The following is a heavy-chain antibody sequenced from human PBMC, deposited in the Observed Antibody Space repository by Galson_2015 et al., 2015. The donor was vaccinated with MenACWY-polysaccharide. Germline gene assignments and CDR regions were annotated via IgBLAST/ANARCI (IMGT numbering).Heavy chain of an antibody. V-gene: IGHV3-48*01. CDR1: GFTFSNYS. CDR3: VRDPHALDF. Sequence: SLRLSCAASGFTFSNYSMNWVRQAPGKGLEWGSYIRRTGPRIYYADSVKGRFTITRDNAKSLLFLQMNSLRADDTAVYYCVRDPHALDFWGQGTLVTVSS. CDR2: IRRTGPRI. D-gene: IGHD2-2*01. J-gene: IGHJ4*02.